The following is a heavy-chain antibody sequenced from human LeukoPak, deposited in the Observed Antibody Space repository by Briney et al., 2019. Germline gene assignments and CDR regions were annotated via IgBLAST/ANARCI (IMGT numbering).Heavy chain of an antibody. D-gene: IGHD3-9*01. V-gene: IGHV3-23*01. Sequence: GGSLRLSCAASGFTFSSYAMSWVRQAPGKGLEWVSSISGSGGSTYYADSVKGRFTISRDNSKSTLYLQMNSLRAGDTALYYCAKAGYINYYAYYHMDVWGKGTTVTVSS. CDR1: GFTFSSYA. CDR2: ISGSGGST. CDR3: AKAGYINYYAYYHMDV. J-gene: IGHJ6*03.